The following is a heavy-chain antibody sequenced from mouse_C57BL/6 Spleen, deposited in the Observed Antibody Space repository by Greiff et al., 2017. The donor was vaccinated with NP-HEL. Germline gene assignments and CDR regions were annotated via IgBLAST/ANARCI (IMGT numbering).Heavy chain of an antibody. CDR1: GYTFTSYW. CDR2: LDPSDSYT. Sequence: VQLQQSGAELVMPGASVKLSCKASGYTFTSYWMHWVKQRPGQGLEWIGELDPSDSYTNYNQKFKGKSTLTVDKYSSTAYMQLSSLTSEYSAVYYCARSWDPGAMDYWGQGTSVTVSS. D-gene: IGHD4-1*01. V-gene: IGHV1-69*01. CDR3: ARSWDPGAMDY. J-gene: IGHJ4*01.